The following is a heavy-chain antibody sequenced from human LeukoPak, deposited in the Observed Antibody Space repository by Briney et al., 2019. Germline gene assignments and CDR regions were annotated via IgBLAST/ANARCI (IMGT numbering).Heavy chain of an antibody. D-gene: IGHD3-10*01. CDR3: AGRSGSFDY. Sequence: GSLRLSCAASGFTFSNYWMSWVRQAPGKGLEWVANIKQDGSKKNYVDSVKGRFPISRDNGKNSLYLQMNSLRAEDTAVYYCAGRSGSFDYWGQGTLVTVSS. J-gene: IGHJ4*02. V-gene: IGHV3-7*01. CDR2: IKQDGSKK. CDR1: GFTFSNYW.